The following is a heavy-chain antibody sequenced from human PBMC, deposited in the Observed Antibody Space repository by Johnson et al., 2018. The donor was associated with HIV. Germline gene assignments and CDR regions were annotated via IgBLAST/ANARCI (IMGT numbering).Heavy chain of an antibody. CDR1: GFIFSDYY. V-gene: IGHV3-11*04. J-gene: IGHJ3*02. Sequence: QVQLVESGGGLIQPGGSLRLSCAASGFIFSDYYMSWIRQAPGRGLDWVSYISTSGSTINYADSVKGRFTISRDNAKKSLYLQMNSLRAEDTAVYYCARGRYAFDIWGQGTMVTVSS. CDR2: ISTSGSTI. CDR3: ARGRYAFDI.